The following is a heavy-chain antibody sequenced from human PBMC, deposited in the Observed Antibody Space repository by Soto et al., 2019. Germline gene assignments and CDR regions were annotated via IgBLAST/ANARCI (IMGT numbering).Heavy chain of an antibody. CDR2: INPSGGST. V-gene: IGHV1-46*03. CDR3: ARDRCTNGVCYSVRYYYYYMDV. CDR1: GYTFTSYY. D-gene: IGHD2-8*01. Sequence: ASVKVSCKASGYTFTSYYMHWVRQAPGQGLEWMGIINPSGGSTSYAQKFQGRVTMTRDTSTSTVYMELSSLGSEDTAVYYCARDRCTNGVCYSVRYYYYYMDVWGKGTTVTVSS. J-gene: IGHJ6*03.